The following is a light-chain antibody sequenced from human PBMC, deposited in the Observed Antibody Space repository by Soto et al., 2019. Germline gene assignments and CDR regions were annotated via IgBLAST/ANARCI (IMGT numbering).Light chain of an antibody. CDR2: DAS. CDR1: RSVSSY. Sequence: EIVLTQYPATLSLSPGESATLSCRATRSVSSYLAWYQQKPGQAPRLLIYDASSRPTDIPARFSGSGSGTDFTLTISSLEPEDFAVYYCQQYGSSPWTFGQGTKVDIK. V-gene: IGKV3-11*01. J-gene: IGKJ1*01. CDR3: QQYGSSPWT.